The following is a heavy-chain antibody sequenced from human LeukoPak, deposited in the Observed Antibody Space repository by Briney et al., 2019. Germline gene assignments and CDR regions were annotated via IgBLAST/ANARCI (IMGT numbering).Heavy chain of an antibody. CDR3: ARDGAVRGVKGGRAYYYYYMDV. J-gene: IGHJ6*03. Sequence: GASVKVSCKGSGGTFSSYAISWVRQAPGQGVEGMGGIIPILGTAKYAQKFQGRVTITADESTSTAYMELSSLRSEDTAVYYCARDGAVRGVKGGRAYYYYYMDVWGKGTTVTISS. V-gene: IGHV1-69*13. CDR1: GGTFSSYA. D-gene: IGHD3-10*01. CDR2: IIPILGTA.